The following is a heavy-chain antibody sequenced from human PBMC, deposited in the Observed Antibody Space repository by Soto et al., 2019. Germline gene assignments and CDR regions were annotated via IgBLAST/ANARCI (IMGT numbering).Heavy chain of an antibody. D-gene: IGHD4-17*01. V-gene: IGHV3-30*18. CDR2: ISYDGSNK. CDR3: AKDHLPTTVTTPWFDP. J-gene: IGHJ5*02. Sequence: QVQLVGSGGGVVQPGRSLRLSCAASGFTFSNYGMHWVRQAPGKGLEWVAVISYDGSNKYYADSVKGRFTISRDNSENTLYLQMDSLRAEVTAVYYCAKDHLPTTVTTPWFDPWGQGTLVTVSS. CDR1: GFTFSNYG.